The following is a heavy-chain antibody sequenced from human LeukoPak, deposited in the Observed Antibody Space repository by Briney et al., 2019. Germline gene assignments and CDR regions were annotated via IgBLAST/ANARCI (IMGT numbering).Heavy chain of an antibody. CDR2: ISGSGGNT. CDR1: GFTFSNYA. D-gene: IGHD1-14*01. J-gene: IGHJ4*02. CDR3: AKLATDSNSDY. Sequence: GGSLRLSCAASGFTFSNYAMNWVRQAPGKGLEWVSVISGSGGNTYYADSVKGRFIISRDNSKNTLYVQMNSLRAEDTAVYYCAKLATDSNSDYWGQGTLVTVSS. V-gene: IGHV3-23*01.